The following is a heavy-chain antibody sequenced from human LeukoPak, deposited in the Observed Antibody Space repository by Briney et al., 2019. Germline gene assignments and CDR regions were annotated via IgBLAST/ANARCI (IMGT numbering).Heavy chain of an antibody. CDR2: ISGSGGST. CDR3: ATAESSYSSSWYRRLYFDY. Sequence: QPGGSLRLSCAASGFTFSSFAMSWVRQAPGKGLEWVSAISGSGGSTYYADSVKGRFTISRDNSKNTLFLQMNSLRAEDTAVYYCATAESSYSSSWYRRLYFDYWGQGTLVTVSS. J-gene: IGHJ4*02. CDR1: GFTFSSFA. V-gene: IGHV3-23*01. D-gene: IGHD6-13*01.